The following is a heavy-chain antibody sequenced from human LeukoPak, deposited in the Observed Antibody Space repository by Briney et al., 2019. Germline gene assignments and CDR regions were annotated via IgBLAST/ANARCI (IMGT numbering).Heavy chain of an antibody. CDR1: GFTFSSYA. J-gene: IGHJ4*02. Sequence: GGSLRLSCAASGFTFSSYAMSWVRQAPGKGLEWVSGISWNSGSIGYADSVKGRFTISRDNAKNSLYLQMNSLRAEDTALYYCAKDAGSSSSPEYFDYWGQGTLVTVSS. CDR3: AKDAGSSSSPEYFDY. CDR2: ISWNSGSI. D-gene: IGHD6-6*01. V-gene: IGHV3-9*01.